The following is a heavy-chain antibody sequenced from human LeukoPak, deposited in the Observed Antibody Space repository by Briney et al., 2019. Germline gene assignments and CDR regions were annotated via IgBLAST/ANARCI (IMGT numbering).Heavy chain of an antibody. CDR2: MNPSSGIT. J-gene: IGHJ4*02. D-gene: IGHD3-10*01. Sequence: ASVKVSCKASGYTFTNYDINWVRQATGQGLEWMGWMNPSSGITGYAQRFQGRVTMTRDTSISTAYMELSNLRSEDTAVYSCARGASFFGSRTYSSYLDYWGQGTLVTVSS. CDR1: GYTFTNYD. V-gene: IGHV1-8*01. CDR3: ARGASFFGSRTYSSYLDY.